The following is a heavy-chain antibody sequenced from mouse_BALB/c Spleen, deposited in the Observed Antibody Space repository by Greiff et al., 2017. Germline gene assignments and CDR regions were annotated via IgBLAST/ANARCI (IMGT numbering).Heavy chain of an antibody. J-gene: IGHJ2*01. V-gene: IGHV1-5*01. CDR2: IYPGNSDT. D-gene: IGHD2-1*01. Sequence: EVKLVESGTVLARPGASVKMSCKASGYTFTSYWMHWVKQRPGQGLEWIGAIYPGNSDTSYNQKFKGKAKLTAVTSTSTAYMELSSLTNEDSAVYYCTRGEEYGNPDYWGQGTTLTVSS. CDR1: GYTFTSYW. CDR3: TRGEEYGNPDY.